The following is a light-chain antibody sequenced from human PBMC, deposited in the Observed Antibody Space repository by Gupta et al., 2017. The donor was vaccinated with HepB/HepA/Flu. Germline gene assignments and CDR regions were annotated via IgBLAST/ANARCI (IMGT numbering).Light chain of an antibody. CDR1: PSNNGNYY. CDR2: VND. CDR3: GTWDSDLSVV. J-gene: IGLJ2*01. V-gene: IGLV1-51*01. Sequence: SVFSHTPPVSPAPRQRRTPSSSRSPSNNGNYYVSWYPKFPATAPKLPIYVNDKRPTGAPDRVSESKSGTSATLAITEIGAGAGDDYYCGTWDSDLSVVFGGGTKLTVL.